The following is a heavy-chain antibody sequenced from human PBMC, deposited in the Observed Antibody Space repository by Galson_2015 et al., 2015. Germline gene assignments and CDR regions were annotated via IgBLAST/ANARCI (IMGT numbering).Heavy chain of an antibody. CDR1: GYTFTGYY. J-gene: IGHJ6*02. CDR2: INPNSGGT. D-gene: IGHD2-2*01. V-gene: IGHV1-2*04. CDR3: ARGGGCSSTSCLYYYYGMDV. Sequence: SVKVSCKASGYTFTGYYMHWVRQAPGQGLEWMGWINPNSGGTNYAQKFQGWVTMTRDTSISTAYMELSRLRSDDTAVYYCARGGGCSSTSCLYYYYGMDVWGQGTTVTVSS.